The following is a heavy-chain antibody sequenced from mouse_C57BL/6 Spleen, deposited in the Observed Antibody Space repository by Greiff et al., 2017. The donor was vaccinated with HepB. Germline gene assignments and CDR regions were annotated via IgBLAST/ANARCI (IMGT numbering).Heavy chain of an antibody. D-gene: IGHD1-1*01. Sequence: EVKLVESGPELVKPGASVKIPCKASGYTFTDYNMDWVKQSHGKSLEWIGDINPNNGGTIYNQKFKGKATLTVDKSSSTAYMELRSLTSEDTAVYYCAKGYGSSSFAYWGQGTLVTVSA. CDR2: INPNNGGT. CDR1: GYTFTDYN. J-gene: IGHJ3*01. CDR3: AKGYGSSSFAY. V-gene: IGHV1-18*01.